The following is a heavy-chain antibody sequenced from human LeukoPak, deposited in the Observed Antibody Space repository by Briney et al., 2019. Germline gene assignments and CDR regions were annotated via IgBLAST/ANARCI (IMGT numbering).Heavy chain of an antibody. CDR1: GGSISSSSYY. D-gene: IGHD1-26*01. J-gene: IGHJ4*02. CDR3: ARHLRAYSGSFLFDY. V-gene: IGHV4-39*01. Sequence: PSETLSLTCTVSGGSISSSSYYWGWIRQPPGKGLEWIGSIYNSGSTDYNPSLKSRVTISVDTSKNRFSLKLSSVTAADTAVYYCARHLRAYSGSFLFDYWGQGTLVTVSS. CDR2: IYNSGST.